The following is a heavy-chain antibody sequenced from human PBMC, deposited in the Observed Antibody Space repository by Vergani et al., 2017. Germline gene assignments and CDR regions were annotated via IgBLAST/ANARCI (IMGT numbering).Heavy chain of an antibody. CDR3: ARDHLLWFGESLYYYDGMDV. D-gene: IGHD3-10*01. CDR1: GFTFSSYS. Sequence: EVQLVESGGGLVQPGGSLRLSCAASGFTFSSYSMNWVRQAPGKGLEWVSYISSSSRTIYYADSVKGRFTISRDNAKNSLYLQMNSLRAEDTAVYYCARDHLLWFGESLYYYDGMDVWGQGTTVTVSS. J-gene: IGHJ6*01. CDR2: ISSSSRTI. V-gene: IGHV3-48*04.